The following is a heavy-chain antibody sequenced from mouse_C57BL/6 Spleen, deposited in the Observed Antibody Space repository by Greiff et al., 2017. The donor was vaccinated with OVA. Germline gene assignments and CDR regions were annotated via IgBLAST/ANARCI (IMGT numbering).Heavy chain of an antibody. Sequence: VQLQQSGAELVRPGASVTLSCKASGYTFTDYEMHWVKQTPVHGLEWIGAIDPETGGTAYNQKFKGKAILTADKSSSTAYMELRSLTSEDSAVYYCTRYYYGSTGAMDYWGQGTSVTVSS. J-gene: IGHJ4*01. V-gene: IGHV1-15*01. D-gene: IGHD1-1*01. CDR3: TRYYYGSTGAMDY. CDR1: GYTFTDYE. CDR2: IDPETGGT.